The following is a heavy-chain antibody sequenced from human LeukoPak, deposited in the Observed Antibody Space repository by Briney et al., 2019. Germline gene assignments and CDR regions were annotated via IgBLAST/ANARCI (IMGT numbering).Heavy chain of an antibody. Sequence: GGSLRLSCAASGFTFSSYSMSWVRQAPGKGLEWVSYISSSSRYIYYADSVKGRFTISRDNAKNSLYLQMNSLRAEDTAGYYGSIERNSGWEVGDYWGEGTLVTVSS. V-gene: IGHV3-21*01. D-gene: IGHD6-19*01. CDR2: ISSSSRYI. CDR3: SIERNSGWEVGDY. CDR1: GFTFSSYS. J-gene: IGHJ4*02.